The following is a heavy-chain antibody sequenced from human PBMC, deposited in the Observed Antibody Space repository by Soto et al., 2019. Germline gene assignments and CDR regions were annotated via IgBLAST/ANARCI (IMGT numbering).Heavy chain of an antibody. Sequence: PGESLKISCKGSGYSFTSYWISWVRQMPGKGLEWMGRIDPSDSYTNYSPSFQGHVTISADKSISTAYLQWSSLKASDTAMYYCARHHQEYYYGSGSYYSIDCWFDPWGQGTLVTVSS. CDR2: IDPSDSYT. V-gene: IGHV5-10-1*01. D-gene: IGHD3-10*01. J-gene: IGHJ5*02. CDR1: GYSFTSYW. CDR3: ARHHQEYYYGSGSYYSIDCWFDP.